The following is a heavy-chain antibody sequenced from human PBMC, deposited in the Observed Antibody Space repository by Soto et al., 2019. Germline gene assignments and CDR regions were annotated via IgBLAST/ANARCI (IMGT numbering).Heavy chain of an antibody. CDR3: ARAPFVVVPAADFDY. CDR1: GFTFSSYW. J-gene: IGHJ4*02. CDR2: INSDGSST. D-gene: IGHD2-2*01. V-gene: IGHV3-74*01. Sequence: GGSLRLSCAASGFTFSSYWMHWVRQAPGKGLVWVSRINSDGSSTSYADSVKGRFTISRDNAKNTLYLQMNSLRAEDTAVYYCARAPFVVVPAADFDYWGQGTLVTVSS.